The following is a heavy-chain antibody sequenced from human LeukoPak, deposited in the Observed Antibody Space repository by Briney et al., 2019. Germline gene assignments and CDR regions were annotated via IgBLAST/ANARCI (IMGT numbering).Heavy chain of an antibody. CDR2: ISYDGSNK. CDR1: GFTFSSYA. Sequence: PGGSLRLSCAASGFTFSSYAMHWVRQAPGKGLEWVAVISYDGSNKYYADSVKGRFTISRDNSKNTLYLQMNSLRAEDTAVYYCARDYGQQWLAYAFDIWGQGTMVTVSS. CDR3: ARDYGQQWLAYAFDI. V-gene: IGHV3-30*04. J-gene: IGHJ3*02. D-gene: IGHD6-19*01.